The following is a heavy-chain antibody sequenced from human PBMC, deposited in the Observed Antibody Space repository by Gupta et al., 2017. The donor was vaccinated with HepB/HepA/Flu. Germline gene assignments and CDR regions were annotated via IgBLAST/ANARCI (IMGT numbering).Heavy chain of an antibody. D-gene: IGHD1-1*01. V-gene: IGHV3-21*06. Sequence: EVQLVESGGGLVKPGGSLRLSCAASGFTLSRYSLNWVRQTPGKGLEWVSSISAQSDHTYYADSVKGRFTISRDNAKNSVLLQLDSLRVEDTALYDCVRDKFEGTWNQREYWGQGTRVTVSS. CDR1: GFTLSRYS. CDR3: VRDKFEGTWNQREY. J-gene: IGHJ4*02. CDR2: ISAQSDHT.